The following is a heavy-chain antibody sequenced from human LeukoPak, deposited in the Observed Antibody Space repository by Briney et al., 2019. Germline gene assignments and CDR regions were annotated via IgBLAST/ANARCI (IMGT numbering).Heavy chain of an antibody. D-gene: IGHD3-22*01. CDR2: IKEDGSQT. V-gene: IGHV3-7*01. J-gene: IGHJ4*02. CDR3: VRDYPVVNPY. Sequence: GGSLRLSCAASGFTFSTYWMTWVRQAPGKGLEWEANIKEDGSQTKYADSFLGRFTVSRDNSKNSLFLQMNSLRVEDTAVYYCVRDYPVVNPYWGQGTRVTVSS. CDR1: GFTFSTYW.